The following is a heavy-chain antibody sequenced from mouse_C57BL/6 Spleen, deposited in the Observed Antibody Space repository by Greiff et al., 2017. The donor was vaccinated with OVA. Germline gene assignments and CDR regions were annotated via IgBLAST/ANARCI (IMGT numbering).Heavy chain of an antibody. V-gene: IGHV14-4*01. Sequence: EVQLQQSGAELVRPGASVKLSCTASGFNIKDDYMHWVKQRPEQGLEWIGWIDPENGDTEYASKFQGKATITADTSSNTAYLQLSSLTSEDTAVDYCTTWGTTVVATPDYWGQGTTLTVSS. CDR2: IDPENGDT. CDR3: TTWGTTVVATPDY. CDR1: GFNIKDDY. J-gene: IGHJ2*01. D-gene: IGHD1-1*01.